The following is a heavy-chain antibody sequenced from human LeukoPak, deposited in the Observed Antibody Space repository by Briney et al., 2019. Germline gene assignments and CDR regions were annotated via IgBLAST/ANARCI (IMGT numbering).Heavy chain of an antibody. CDR2: TSSSGTII. CDR1: GFTFSNYE. V-gene: IGHV3-48*03. D-gene: IGHD3-10*01. Sequence: GGSLRLSCAASGFTFSNYEMNWVRQAPGKGLEWVSYTSSSGTIIYYADSVKGRFTISRDYAKKSLYLQMNSLRAEDTAVYYCARVPYLSFGEAYFDYWGQGTLVTVSS. CDR3: ARVPYLSFGEAYFDY. J-gene: IGHJ4*02.